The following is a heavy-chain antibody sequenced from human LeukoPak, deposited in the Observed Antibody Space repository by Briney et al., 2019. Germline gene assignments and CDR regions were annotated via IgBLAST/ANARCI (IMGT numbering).Heavy chain of an antibody. CDR1: GGSISSGSYY. Sequence: SETLSLTCTVSGGSISSGSYYWSWIRQPAGKGLEWIGRIYTSGSTNYNPSLKSRVTISVDTSKNQFSLKLSSVTAADTAVYYCARLPHFGVVIYYFDYWGQGTLVTVSS. V-gene: IGHV4-61*02. J-gene: IGHJ4*02. CDR2: IYTSGST. CDR3: ARLPHFGVVIYYFDY. D-gene: IGHD3-3*01.